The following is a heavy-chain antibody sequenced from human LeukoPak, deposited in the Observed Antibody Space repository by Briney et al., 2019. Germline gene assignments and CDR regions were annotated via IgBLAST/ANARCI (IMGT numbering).Heavy chain of an antibody. CDR3: ARSGHQNFDY. CDR2: ISPSGGST. CDR1: GYTFTSYY. Sequence: ASVKVSCKASGYTFTSYYMHWVRQAPGHGLEWMGLISPSGGSTSYAQKFQGRVTMTSDTSTSTVYMELSSLRSEDTAVYYCARSGHQNFDYWGQGTLVTVSS. D-gene: IGHD1-14*01. J-gene: IGHJ4*02. V-gene: IGHV1-46*01.